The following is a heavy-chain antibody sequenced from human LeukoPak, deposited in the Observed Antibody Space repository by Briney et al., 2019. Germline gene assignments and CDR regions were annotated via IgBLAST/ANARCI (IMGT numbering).Heavy chain of an antibody. CDR1: GGTFSSHA. V-gene: IGHV1-69*05. CDR3: ARGLQYQLLKALGYYYMDV. Sequence: ASVKVSCKASGGTFSSHAIAWVRQAPGQGPEWMGGIIPISGTANYAQKFQGRVTISTDESTSTAYMELTSLTSDDTAVYYCARGLQYQLLKALGYYYMDVWGEGTTVAVSS. CDR2: IIPISGTA. J-gene: IGHJ6*03. D-gene: IGHD2-2*01.